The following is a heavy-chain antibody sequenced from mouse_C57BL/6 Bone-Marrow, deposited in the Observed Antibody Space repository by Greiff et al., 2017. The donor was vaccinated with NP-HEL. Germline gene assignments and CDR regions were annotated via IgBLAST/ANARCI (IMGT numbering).Heavy chain of an antibody. CDR1: GYTFTSYW. Sequence: QVQLQQPGAELVMPGASVKLSCKASGYTFTSYWMHWVKQRPGQGLEWIGEIDPSDSYTNYNQKFKGKSTLTVDKSSSTAYMQLSSLTSEDSAVYYCARGPYGSSYVGYFDVWGTGTTVTVSS. V-gene: IGHV1-69*01. CDR3: ARGPYGSSYVGYFDV. J-gene: IGHJ1*03. CDR2: IDPSDSYT. D-gene: IGHD1-1*01.